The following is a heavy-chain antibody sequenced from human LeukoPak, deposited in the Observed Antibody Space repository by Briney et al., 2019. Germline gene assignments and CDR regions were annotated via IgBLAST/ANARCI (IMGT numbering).Heavy chain of an antibody. CDR3: ARGVVITGLDY. CDR2: IRYEGSKK. Sequence: GGSLRLSCAASGFIFSSYGMHWVRQAPGKGLEWVAFIRYEGSKKYYADSVKGRFTISRDNSKNTLYLQMNSLRAEDTAVYYCARGVVITGLDYWGQGTLVTVSS. CDR1: GFIFSSYG. V-gene: IGHV3-30*02. J-gene: IGHJ4*02. D-gene: IGHD3-3*01.